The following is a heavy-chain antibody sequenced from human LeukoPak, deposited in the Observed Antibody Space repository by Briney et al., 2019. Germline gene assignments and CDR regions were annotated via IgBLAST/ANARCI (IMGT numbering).Heavy chain of an antibody. J-gene: IGHJ4*02. Sequence: PSETLSLTCTVSGGSISSSSHYWGWIRQPPGKGPEWFGSIYYRGSTQYNPSLKSRVTISVDTSKNQFSLKLSSVTAADTAVYYCARDGLWFGALDYWGQGTLVTVSS. CDR2: IYYRGST. V-gene: IGHV4-39*07. CDR1: GGSISSSSHY. CDR3: ARDGLWFGALDY. D-gene: IGHD3-10*01.